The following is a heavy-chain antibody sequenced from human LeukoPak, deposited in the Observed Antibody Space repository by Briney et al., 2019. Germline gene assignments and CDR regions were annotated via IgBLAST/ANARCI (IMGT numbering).Heavy chain of an antibody. CDR2: IWYDGSDI. J-gene: IGHJ4*02. D-gene: IGHD3-10*01. CDR3: ARVLSMVRGPLDY. Sequence: GGSLRLSCAASGFIFSTYGMHWVRQAPGKGLEWVAVIWYDGSDIYYADSVKGRFTISRDNSKNTLYLQVNSLRAEDTAVYYCARVLSMVRGPLDYWGQGTLVTVSS. V-gene: IGHV3-33*01. CDR1: GFIFSTYG.